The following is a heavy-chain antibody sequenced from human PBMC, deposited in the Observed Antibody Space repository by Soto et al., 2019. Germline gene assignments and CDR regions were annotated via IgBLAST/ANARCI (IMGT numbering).Heavy chain of an antibody. CDR1: RFTFSNYV. CDR3: ATVNLAAYY. J-gene: IGHJ4*02. Sequence: GGSLRLSCAASRFTFSNYVMHWVRQAPGKGLEWVAVISHDGSNKNYADSVKGRFAISRDNSKNTLYLQMNSLRVEDAAIYYCATVNLAAYYWGQGTLVTVSS. D-gene: IGHD6-25*01. CDR2: ISHDGSNK. V-gene: IGHV3-30*09.